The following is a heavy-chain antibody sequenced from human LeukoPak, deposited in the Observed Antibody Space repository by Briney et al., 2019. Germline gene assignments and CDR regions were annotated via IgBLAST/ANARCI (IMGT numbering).Heavy chain of an antibody. D-gene: IGHD3-10*01. J-gene: IGHJ3*01. CDR1: GYTFSTYG. Sequence: GASVKISCKASGYTFSTYGISWVRQAPGQGLEWMGWIRAYKGNTYYAQKLQGRVTMTTDTSTSTAYMELRSLRSDDTAIYYCARDLYYYGSGSYYDVFDVWGQGTMVTVSS. CDR2: IRAYKGNT. V-gene: IGHV1-18*01. CDR3: ARDLYYYGSGSYYDVFDV.